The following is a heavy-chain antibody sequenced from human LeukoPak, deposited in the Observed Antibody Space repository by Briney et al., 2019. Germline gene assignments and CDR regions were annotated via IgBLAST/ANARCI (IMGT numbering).Heavy chain of an antibody. Sequence: PGGSLRLSCAASGFTFSDYGMSWVRQAPGKGLEWVSTITNTGATTYYADSVKGRFTISRDNSKNTLYLQMNSLRAEDTAVYYCAKGIYSSGWSYFDYWGHGTLVTVSS. J-gene: IGHJ4*01. D-gene: IGHD6-19*01. CDR1: GFTFSDYG. CDR2: ITNTGATT. V-gene: IGHV3-23*01. CDR3: AKGIYSSGWSYFDY.